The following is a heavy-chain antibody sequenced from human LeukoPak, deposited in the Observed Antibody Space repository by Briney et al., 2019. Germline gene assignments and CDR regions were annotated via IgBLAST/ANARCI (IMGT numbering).Heavy chain of an antibody. V-gene: IGHV3-53*01. Sequence: GGSLRLSCAASGITVSSNYMSWVRQAPGKGLEWVSVIYSGGNTYYADSVKGRFTISRDNSKNTLYLQMNSLRAEDTAVYYCARGIGSTVFFDYWGQGALVTVSS. CDR2: IYSGGNT. CDR3: ARGIGSTVFFDY. J-gene: IGHJ4*02. CDR1: GITVSSNY. D-gene: IGHD4-17*01.